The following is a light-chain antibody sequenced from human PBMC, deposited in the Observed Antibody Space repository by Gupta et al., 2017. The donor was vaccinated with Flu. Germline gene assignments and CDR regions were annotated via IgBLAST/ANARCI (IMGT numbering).Light chain of an antibody. V-gene: IGLV4-69*01. CDR3: QTWGIGIRV. J-gene: IGLJ3*02. CDR1: SSHNSYA. Sequence: QLVPTQSPSASTPLRAPVKLTCTLSSSHNSYAIAWHQQQPEKGPRYVMKLNGDGRSSKGVGIPDRFSGSSSGAERSLTISSLQSEDEADYYCQTWGIGIRVFGGGTKLTVL. CDR2: LNGDGRS.